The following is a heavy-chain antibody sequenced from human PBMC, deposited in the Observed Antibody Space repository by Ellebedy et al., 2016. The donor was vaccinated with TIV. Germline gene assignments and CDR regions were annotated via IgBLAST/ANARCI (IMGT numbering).Heavy chain of an antibody. V-gene: IGHV3-30*14. J-gene: IGHJ3*01. CDR3: VKSRSTHSVAGGFDF. CDR1: GVTFSSHA. D-gene: IGHD6-19*01. Sequence: GESLKISCAASGVTFSSHAMHWVRLAPGKGLEWVAGMSYDGRKKHYADSVKGRFTISRDISKNTLYLQMSSLRVEDTAVYYCVKSRSTHSVAGGFDFWGQGTMVTVSS. CDR2: MSYDGRKK.